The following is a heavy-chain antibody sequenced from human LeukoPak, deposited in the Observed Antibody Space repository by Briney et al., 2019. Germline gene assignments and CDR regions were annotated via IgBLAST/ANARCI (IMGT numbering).Heavy chain of an antibody. CDR3: AKLLRAGRLLTISFDS. J-gene: IGHJ4*02. D-gene: IGHD3-10*01. V-gene: IGHV3-23*01. CDR2: VSGSGGTT. Sequence: GGSLRLSCAASGFTFSSYAIHWVRQAPGKGLEWVSAVSGSGGTTHYADSAKGRFTISRDNSKNTLYLQLNSLRAEDTAVYYCAKLLRAGRLLTISFDSWGQGTLVTVSS. CDR1: GFTFSSYA.